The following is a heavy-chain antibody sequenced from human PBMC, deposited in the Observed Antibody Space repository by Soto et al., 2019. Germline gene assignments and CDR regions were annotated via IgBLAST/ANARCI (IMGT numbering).Heavy chain of an antibody. V-gene: IGHV1-18*01. Sequence: AAVKVSCKSSGYIFSDYGINWVRQAPGQGLEWMGWINPSDGNRNFAQKFEDRVTMTTATSTNTVFLELRSLKSDDTAIYYCARDRLRGYDSSGFYSWGQGTMVTVSS. CDR2: INPSDGNR. J-gene: IGHJ4*02. CDR3: ARDRLRGYDSSGFYS. D-gene: IGHD3-22*01. CDR1: GYIFSDYG.